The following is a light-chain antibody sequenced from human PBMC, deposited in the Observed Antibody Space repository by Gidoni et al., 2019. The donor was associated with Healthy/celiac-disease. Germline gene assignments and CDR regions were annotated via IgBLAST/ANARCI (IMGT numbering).Light chain of an antibody. CDR3: SSYTSSSTPVV. Sequence: QSALTQPASVSGSPGQSITISCTGTSMDVGGYNYVSWYQQHPGKAPKLMIFEVSNRPSGVSNRFSGSKSGNTSSLTISGLQAEDEADYYCSSYTSSSTPVVFGGGTKLTVL. J-gene: IGLJ2*01. CDR1: SMDVGGYNY. CDR2: EVS. V-gene: IGLV2-14*01.